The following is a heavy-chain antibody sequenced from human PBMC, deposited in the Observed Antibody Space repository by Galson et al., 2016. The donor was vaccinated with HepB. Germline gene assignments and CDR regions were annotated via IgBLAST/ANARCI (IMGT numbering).Heavy chain of an antibody. CDR3: ARGAGYLDY. CDR2: IWADGSEK. CDR1: GFTFSTYG. Sequence: SLRLSCAASGFTFSTYGMHWVRQAPGKGLDWVAVIWADGSEKYYADSVQGRSTISRDSSKNTLYLQMNSLRAEDTAVYYCARGAGYLDYWGQGTQVTVSS. D-gene: IGHD6-13*01. V-gene: IGHV3-33*01. J-gene: IGHJ4*02.